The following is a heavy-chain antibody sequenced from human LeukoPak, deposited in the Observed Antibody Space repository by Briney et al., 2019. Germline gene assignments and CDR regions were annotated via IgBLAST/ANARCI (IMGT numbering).Heavy chain of an antibody. J-gene: IGHJ6*02. CDR3: ARGPRLDYAQLAYYYYGMDV. D-gene: IGHD4-17*01. CDR1: GYTFTSYD. Sequence: ASVKVSCKASGYTFTSYDINWVRQATGQGLEWMGRMNPNSDNTGYAQKFQGRVTMTRNTSINTAYMELSSLRSEDTAVYYCARGPRLDYAQLAYYYYGMDVWGQGTTVAVSS. CDR2: MNPNSDNT. V-gene: IGHV1-8*01.